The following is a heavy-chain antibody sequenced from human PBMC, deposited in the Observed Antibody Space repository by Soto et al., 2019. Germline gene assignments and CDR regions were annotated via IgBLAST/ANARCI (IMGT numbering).Heavy chain of an antibody. CDR2: INPSGGST. D-gene: IGHD3-10*01. CDR3: ARGLEEGYYGSGKGYYYGMDV. Sequence: ASVKVSFKASGYTFTSYYMHWLRQAPGQGLEWMGIINPSGGSTSYAQKFQGRVTMTRDTSTSTVYMELSSLRSEDTAVYYCARGLEEGYYGSGKGYYYGMDVWGQGTTVTVSS. CDR1: GYTFTSYY. V-gene: IGHV1-46*01. J-gene: IGHJ6*02.